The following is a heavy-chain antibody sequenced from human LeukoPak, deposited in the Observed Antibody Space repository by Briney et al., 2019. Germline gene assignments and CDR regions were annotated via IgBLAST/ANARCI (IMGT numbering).Heavy chain of an antibody. J-gene: IGHJ5*02. CDR2: IYYDGSNR. D-gene: IGHD4/OR15-4a*01. Sequence: GRSLRLSCAASEFTFSNYGMHWVRQAPGKGLEWVALIYYDGSNRFYADSVKGRFTISRDNSKNTLYLHMNSLRAEDTAVYYCATEEGALHPWGQGTLVTVSS. CDR3: ATEEGALHP. CDR1: EFTFSNYG. V-gene: IGHV3-33*01.